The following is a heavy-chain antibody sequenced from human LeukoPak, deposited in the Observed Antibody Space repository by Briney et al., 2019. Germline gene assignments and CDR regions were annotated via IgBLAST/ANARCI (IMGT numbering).Heavy chain of an antibody. J-gene: IGHJ4*02. CDR1: GFTFSNYW. CDR3: ARQGSYYPADFDY. CDR2: INQDGSEM. D-gene: IGHD3-22*01. V-gene: IGHV3-7*01. Sequence: AGSLRLSCAASGFTFSNYWMSWVRQAPGKGLEWLANINQDGSEMYYVDSVKGRFTISRDNGKNSLYLQINSLRADDTAVYYCARQGSYYPADFDYWGQGTLVTVSS.